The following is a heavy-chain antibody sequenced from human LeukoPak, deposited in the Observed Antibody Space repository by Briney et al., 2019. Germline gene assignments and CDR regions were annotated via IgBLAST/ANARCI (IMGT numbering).Heavy chain of an antibody. J-gene: IGHJ6*03. CDR2: ISSSGDTI. CDR1: GFTFSSYS. Sequence: GGSLRLSCAASGFTFSSYSMSWVRQTPEKGLERVSFISSSGDTIYDADSVKGRFTISRDNGKNSLYLQMNSLRDGDTAVYYCARAPVTKTPPYYYYYTDVWGKGTTVTVSS. CDR3: ARAPVTKTPPYYYYYTDV. D-gene: IGHD4-17*01. V-gene: IGHV3-48*02.